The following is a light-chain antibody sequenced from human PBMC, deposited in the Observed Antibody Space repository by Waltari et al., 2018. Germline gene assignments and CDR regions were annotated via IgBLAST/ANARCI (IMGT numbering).Light chain of an antibody. V-gene: IGLV2-11*01. CDR3: CAYAGSYTFEV. J-gene: IGLJ1*01. Sequence: QSALTQPGSVSGSPGQSVTISCTGTSSDVGGYNYGAWYQQHPGKAPKLLSYDVSKRPPGVPARFAGSTSGNTAPVNISGLQAEDESDCSGCAYAGSYTFEVFGTRTKVTVL. CDR2: DVS. CDR1: SSDVGGYNY.